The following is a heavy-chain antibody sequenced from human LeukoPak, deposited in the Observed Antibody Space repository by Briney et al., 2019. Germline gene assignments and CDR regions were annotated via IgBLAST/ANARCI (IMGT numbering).Heavy chain of an antibody. V-gene: IGHV4-4*07. Sequence: SETLSLTCTVSGGSISSYYWSWIRQPAGKGLEWIGRIYTSGSTKYNPSLKSRVTMSVDTSKNQFSLKLSSVTAADTAVYYCARVAAAAGNPPFDYWGQGTLVTVSS. J-gene: IGHJ4*02. CDR2: IYTSGST. CDR3: ARVAAAAGNPPFDY. CDR1: GGSISSYY. D-gene: IGHD6-13*01.